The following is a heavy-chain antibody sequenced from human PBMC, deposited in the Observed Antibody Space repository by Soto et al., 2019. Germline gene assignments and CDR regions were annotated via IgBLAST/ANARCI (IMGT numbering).Heavy chain of an antibody. Sequence: EVQLLESGGGLVQPGGSLRLSCAASGFTFSSYAMSWVRQAPGKGLEWFSGISDSGGSTYYADSVKGRFTISRDKSKNTLYLQMNSLRAEDTAVYYCANGCGGTCYSRIHYWGQGTLVTVSS. D-gene: IGHD2-15*01. CDR1: GFTFSSYA. CDR2: ISDSGGST. CDR3: ANGCGGTCYSRIHY. V-gene: IGHV3-23*01. J-gene: IGHJ4*02.